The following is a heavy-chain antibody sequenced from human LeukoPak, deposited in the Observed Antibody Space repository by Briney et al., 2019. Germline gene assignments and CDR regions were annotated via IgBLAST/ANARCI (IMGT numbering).Heavy chain of an antibody. D-gene: IGHD1-26*01. Sequence: GGSLRLSCAASGFTFSSYSMKWVRQAPGKGLEWVSSISSSSSYIYYADSVKGRFTISRDNAKNSLYLQMNSLRAEDTAVYYCARDEAVGATGTFDYWGQGTLVTVSS. CDR1: GFTFSSYS. CDR3: ARDEAVGATGTFDY. V-gene: IGHV3-21*01. CDR2: ISSSSSYI. J-gene: IGHJ4*02.